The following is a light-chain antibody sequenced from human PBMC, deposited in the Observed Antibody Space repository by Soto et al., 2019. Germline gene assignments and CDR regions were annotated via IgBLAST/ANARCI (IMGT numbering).Light chain of an antibody. CDR3: QQYGSSSLT. V-gene: IGKV3-20*01. J-gene: IGKJ4*01. CDR1: QSVSSSY. Sequence: EIVLTQSPGTLSLSQGERATLSCGASQSVSSSYLAWYQQKPGQAPRLLIYGASSRDTGIPDRFSGSGSGTDFTLTISRLEPEDVSVYYCQQYGSSSLTFGGGTKVDIK. CDR2: GAS.